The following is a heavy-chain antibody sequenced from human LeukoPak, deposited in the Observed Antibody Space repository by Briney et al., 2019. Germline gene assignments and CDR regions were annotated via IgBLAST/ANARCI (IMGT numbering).Heavy chain of an antibody. V-gene: IGHV1-2*02. J-gene: IGHJ6*02. D-gene: IGHD1-14*01. CDR3: AKGTDYYYYGMDV. Sequence: GASVKVYCKASGYTFTGYYMHWVRQAPGQGLEWMGWINPNSGGTNYAQKFQGRVTMTRDTSISTAYMELSRLRSDDTAVYYCAKGTDYYYYGMDVWGQGTTVTVSS. CDR1: GYTFTGYY. CDR2: INPNSGGT.